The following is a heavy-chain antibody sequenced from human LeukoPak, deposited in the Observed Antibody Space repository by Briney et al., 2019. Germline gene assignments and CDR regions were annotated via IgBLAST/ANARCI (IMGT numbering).Heavy chain of an antibody. Sequence: SVRVSCKASGGTFSSYAIGWVRQAPGQGLEWMGRIIPIFGTANYAQKFQGRVTITTDESTSTAYMELSSLRSEDTAVYYCARDLGYYDSSGSNFDYWGQGTLVTVSS. CDR2: IIPIFGTA. CDR1: GGTFSSYA. V-gene: IGHV1-69*05. D-gene: IGHD3-22*01. J-gene: IGHJ4*02. CDR3: ARDLGYYDSSGSNFDY.